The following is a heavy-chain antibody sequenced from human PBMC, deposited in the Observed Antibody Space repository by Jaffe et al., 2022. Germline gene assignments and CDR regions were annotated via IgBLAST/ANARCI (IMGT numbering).Heavy chain of an antibody. J-gene: IGHJ6*03. V-gene: IGHV4-34*01. CDR2: INHSGST. CDR1: GGSFSGYY. Sequence: QVQLQQWGAGLLKPSETLSLTCAVYGGSFSGYYWSWIRQPPGKGLEWIGEINHSGSTNYNPSLKSRVTISVDTSKNQFSLKLSSVTAADTAVYYCARLKVSSPYYYYYYMDVWGKGTTVTVSS. CDR3: ARLKVSSPYYYYYYMDV. D-gene: IGHD6-6*01.